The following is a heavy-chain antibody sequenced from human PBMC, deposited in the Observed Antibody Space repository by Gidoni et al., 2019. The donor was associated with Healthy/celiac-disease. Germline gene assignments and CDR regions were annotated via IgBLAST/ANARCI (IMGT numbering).Heavy chain of an antibody. CDR1: GFPFRSYW. D-gene: IGHD3-22*01. CDR2: ISSDGSST. Sequence: EVQLVESGGGLVQPGGSLSLSCASSGFPFRSYWMHWVRQAPGKGLVWFSRISSDGSSTSYADSVKGRFTISRDNAKNTLYLQMNSLRAEDTAVYYCARVGYYDSSGPDYWGQGTLVTVSS. V-gene: IGHV3-74*01. J-gene: IGHJ4*02. CDR3: ARVGYYDSSGPDY.